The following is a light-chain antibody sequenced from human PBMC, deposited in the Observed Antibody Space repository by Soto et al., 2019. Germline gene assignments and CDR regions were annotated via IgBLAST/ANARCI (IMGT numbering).Light chain of an antibody. Sequence: LTQPASVSGSPGQSITISCTGTSSDVGAYYSVSWYQHHPGKAPKLIIYGVTNRPSGVSNRFSGSKSGNTASLTISGLQAEDEADYHCSSYTSGRSHYVFGTGTKVTVL. J-gene: IGLJ1*01. CDR1: SSDVGAYYS. V-gene: IGLV2-14*01. CDR3: SSYTSGRSHYV. CDR2: GVT.